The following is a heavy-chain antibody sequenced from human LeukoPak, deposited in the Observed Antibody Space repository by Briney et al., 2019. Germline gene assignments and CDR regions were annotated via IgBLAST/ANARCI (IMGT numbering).Heavy chain of an antibody. J-gene: IGHJ3*02. D-gene: IGHD1-26*01. Sequence: PGGSLRLSCAASGFTFSSYRMSWVRQAPGKGLEWVANIKQDGSEKYYVDSVKGRFTISRDNAKNSLYLQMNSLRAEDTAVYYCARDLIGGIVGATDDAFDIWGQGTMVTVSS. CDR1: GFTFSSYR. CDR3: ARDLIGGIVGATDDAFDI. CDR2: IKQDGSEK. V-gene: IGHV3-7*03.